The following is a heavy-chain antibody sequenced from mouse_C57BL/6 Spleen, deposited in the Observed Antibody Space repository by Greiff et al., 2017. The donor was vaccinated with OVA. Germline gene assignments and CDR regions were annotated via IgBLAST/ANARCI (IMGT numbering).Heavy chain of an antibody. J-gene: IGHJ2*01. CDR2: IYPRSGNT. V-gene: IGHV1-81*01. CDR1: GYTFTSYG. CDR3: ASGNPYYFDD. D-gene: IGHD2-1*01. Sequence: VQLQQSGAELVRPGASVKLSCKASGYTFTSYGISWVKQRPGQGLEWIGEIYPRSGNTYYNEKFKGKATVTADKSSSTAYMELRSLTSEDSAVYFCASGNPYYFDDWGQGTTLTVSS.